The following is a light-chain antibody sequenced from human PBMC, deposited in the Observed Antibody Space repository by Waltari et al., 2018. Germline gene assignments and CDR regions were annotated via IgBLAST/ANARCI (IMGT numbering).Light chain of an antibody. CDR1: SLRSYY. Sequence: SSELTQDPAVSVALGQTVRITCQGDSLRSYYASWYQQQPGQAPVLVIHGKNNRPSGIPDRFSGSSSGNTASLTITGAQAEDEADYYCNSRDSSGNHVVFGGGTKLTVL. V-gene: IGLV3-19*01. J-gene: IGLJ2*01. CDR2: GKN. CDR3: NSRDSSGNHVV.